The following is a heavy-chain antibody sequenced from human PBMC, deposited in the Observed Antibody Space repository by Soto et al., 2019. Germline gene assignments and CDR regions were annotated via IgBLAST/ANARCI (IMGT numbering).Heavy chain of an antibody. J-gene: IGHJ5*02. V-gene: IGHV2-5*01. CDR3: EHRRGWEPSLPFYP. D-gene: IGHD1-26*01. CDR1: GFSLSTSGVG. Sequence: QITLKESGPTLVKPTQTLTLTCTFSGFSLSTSGVGVGWIRQPPGKALEWLALIYWNDDKRYSPSLKSRLTITKDTAKHQVVLTMTNMDPVDTATYYCEHRRGWEPSLPFYPWGQGTLVTVSS. CDR2: IYWNDDK.